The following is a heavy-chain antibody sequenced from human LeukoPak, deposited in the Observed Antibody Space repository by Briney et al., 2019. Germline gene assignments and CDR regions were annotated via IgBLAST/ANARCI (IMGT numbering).Heavy chain of an antibody. CDR3: ARVRYSSGRAFDY. D-gene: IGHD6-19*01. V-gene: IGHV4-34*01. Sequence: SETLSLTCAVYGGSFSGYYWSWIRQPPGKGLEWIGEINHSGSTNYNPSLKSRVTISVDTSKNQFSLKLSSVTAADTAVYYCARVRYSSGRAFDYWGQGTLVTVSS. CDR2: INHSGST. J-gene: IGHJ4*02. CDR1: GGSFSGYY.